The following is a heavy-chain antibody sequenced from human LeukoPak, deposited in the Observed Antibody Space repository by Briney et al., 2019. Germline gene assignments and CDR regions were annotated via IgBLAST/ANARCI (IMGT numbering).Heavy chain of an antibody. CDR2: INSDGSST. J-gene: IGHJ4*02. Sequence: GGSLILSCAASGFSISNFWMHWVRQAPGKGLVWVSRINSDGSSTTYADSVKGRFTISRDNAKNTLYLQANSLRAEDTAVYYCARGAARCSGGHCYPDWGRGTLVTVSS. V-gene: IGHV3-74*01. D-gene: IGHD2-15*01. CDR3: ARGAARCSGGHCYPD. CDR1: GFSISNFW.